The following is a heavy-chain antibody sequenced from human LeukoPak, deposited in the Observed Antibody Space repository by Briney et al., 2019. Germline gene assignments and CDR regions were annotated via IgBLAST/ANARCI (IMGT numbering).Heavy chain of an antibody. Sequence: PVDSLRLSCVASGFSFSTYAMNWVRQVPGKGLEWVSTIGGSDDSTSYADSVKGRFTISSDFSKNTLYLQMNSLRAEDTAVYFCAKGLVFHDNYFDNWGQGNLVTVTS. CDR3: AKGLVFHDNYFDN. J-gene: IGHJ4*02. CDR1: GFSFSTYA. V-gene: IGHV3-23*01. CDR2: IGGSDDST. D-gene: IGHD5/OR15-5a*01.